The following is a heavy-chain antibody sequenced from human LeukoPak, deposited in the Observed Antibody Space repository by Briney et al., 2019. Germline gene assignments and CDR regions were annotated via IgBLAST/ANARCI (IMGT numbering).Heavy chain of an antibody. CDR2: IYSGGST. D-gene: IGHD6-19*01. Sequence: PGGSLRLSCAASGFTVSSNYMSWVRQAPGKGLEWVSVIYSGGSTYYADSVKGRFTISRDNSKNTLYLQMNSLRAEDTAVYYCARYRRSSGWPDYHCDYWGQGTLVTVSS. J-gene: IGHJ4*02. CDR3: ARYRRSSGWPDYHCDY. CDR1: GFTVSSNY. V-gene: IGHV3-53*01.